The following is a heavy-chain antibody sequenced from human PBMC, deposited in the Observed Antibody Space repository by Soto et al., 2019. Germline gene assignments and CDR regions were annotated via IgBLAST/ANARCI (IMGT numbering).Heavy chain of an antibody. CDR2: ITGTGSST. J-gene: IGHJ4*02. CDR3: AKTPNSRLLNS. CDR1: GFTFRNYA. V-gene: IGHV3-23*01. D-gene: IGHD3-9*01. Sequence: GGSLRLSCAVSGFTFRNYAMSWVRQAPGKGLEWVAGITGTGSSTSYSDSVRGRLTISRDNSKNTLYLLMNSLRAEDTAVYWCAKTPNSRLLNSWGQGALVTVSS.